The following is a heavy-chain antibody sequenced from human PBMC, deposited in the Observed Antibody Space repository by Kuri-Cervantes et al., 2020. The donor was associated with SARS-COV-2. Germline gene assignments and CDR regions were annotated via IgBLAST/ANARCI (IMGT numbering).Heavy chain of an antibody. CDR3: ARVLAAALDY. V-gene: IGHV4-34*01. Sequence: SQTLSLTCAVYGRSFSGYYWNWIRQPPGKGLEWIGSIYYSGSTYYNPSLKSRVTISVDTSKNQFSLKLSSVTAADTAVYYCARVLAAALDYWGQGTLVTVSS. CDR2: IYYSGST. CDR1: GRSFSGYY. D-gene: IGHD6-13*01. J-gene: IGHJ4*02.